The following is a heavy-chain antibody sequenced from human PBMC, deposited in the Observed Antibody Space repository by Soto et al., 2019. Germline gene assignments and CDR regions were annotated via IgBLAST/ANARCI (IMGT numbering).Heavy chain of an antibody. CDR1: GGSISSGGYY. Sequence: PSETLSLTCTVSGGSISSGGYYWSWIRQHPGKGLEWIGYIYYSGSTYYNPSLKSRVTISVDTSKNQFSLKLSSVTAADTAVYYCASSVTTDPSYMDVWGKGTTVTVSS. V-gene: IGHV4-31*03. CDR3: ASSVTTDPSYMDV. D-gene: IGHD4-4*01. CDR2: IYYSGST. J-gene: IGHJ6*03.